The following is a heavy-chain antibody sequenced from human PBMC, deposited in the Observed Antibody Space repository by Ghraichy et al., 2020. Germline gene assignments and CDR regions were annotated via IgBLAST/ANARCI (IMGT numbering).Heavy chain of an antibody. V-gene: IGHV3-23*01. CDR2: ISGSGGST. J-gene: IGHJ4*02. Sequence: KGLEWFSAISGSGGSTYYADSVKGRFTISRDNSKNTLYLQMNSLRAEDKAVYYCAKCADPYYYDSSGYYHTIDDRGEGT. D-gene: IGHD3-22*01. CDR3: AKCADPYYYDSSGYYHTIDD.